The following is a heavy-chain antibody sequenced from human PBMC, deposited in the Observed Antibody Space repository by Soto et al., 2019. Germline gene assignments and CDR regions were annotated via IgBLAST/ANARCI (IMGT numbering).Heavy chain of an antibody. CDR2: IVPTVDTS. Sequence: QVQLVQSGAEVRQPASSVKVSCKTSGATFSSYAITWVRQAPGQGLEWMGGIVPTVDTSTYAQKFQGRVTITAYKFTNTVYVELSSLRSDDTAVYYCVRVVAIPGYPDNWGQGTLVTVSS. CDR3: VRVVAIPGYPDN. CDR1: GATFSSYA. D-gene: IGHD5-12*01. V-gene: IGHV1-69*14. J-gene: IGHJ4*02.